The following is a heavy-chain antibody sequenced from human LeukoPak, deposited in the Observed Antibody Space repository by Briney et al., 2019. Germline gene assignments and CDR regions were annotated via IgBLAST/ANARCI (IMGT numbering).Heavy chain of an antibody. CDR1: GFSVSSNY. D-gene: IGHD3-10*01. Sequence: PGGSLRLSCAVSGFSVSSNYMTWVRQAPGKGLEWVSVIYNDDTTYYTDSVKGRFTISRDNSKNTLYLQMNSLRAEDTAVYYCARAFGDLPLWGQGTLVTVSA. CDR3: ARAFGDLPL. CDR2: IYNDDTT. J-gene: IGHJ4*02. V-gene: IGHV3-53*01.